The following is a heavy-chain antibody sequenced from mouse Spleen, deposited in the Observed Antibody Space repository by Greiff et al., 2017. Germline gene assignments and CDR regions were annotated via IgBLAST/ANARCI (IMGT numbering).Heavy chain of an antibody. CDR1: GFSLTSYG. J-gene: IGHJ3*01. CDR3: AGSLLRLRWFAY. D-gene: IGHD1-2*01. CDR2: IWSGGST. V-gene: IGHV2-2*01. Sequence: VKLQESGPGLVQPSQSLSITCTVSGFSLTSYGVHWVRQSPGKGLEWLGVIWSGGSTDYNAAFISRLSISKDNSKSQVFFKMNSLQADDTAIYYCAGSLLRLRWFAYWGQGTLVTVSA.